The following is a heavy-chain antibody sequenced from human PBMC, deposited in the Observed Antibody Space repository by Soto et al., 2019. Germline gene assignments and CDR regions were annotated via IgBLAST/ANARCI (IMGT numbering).Heavy chain of an antibody. Sequence: LRLSCAPSGFTFSTYGMHWVRQAPGKGLEWVAVIWYDGSNQYYADSVKGRFTISRDNSRNMLYLQMNSLRAEDTAVYYCARDLGAFNYGSAYFDYWGQGTPVTVSS. CDR3: ARDLGAFNYGSAYFDY. V-gene: IGHV3-33*01. J-gene: IGHJ4*02. CDR2: IWYDGSNQ. CDR1: GFTFSTYG. D-gene: IGHD3-10*01.